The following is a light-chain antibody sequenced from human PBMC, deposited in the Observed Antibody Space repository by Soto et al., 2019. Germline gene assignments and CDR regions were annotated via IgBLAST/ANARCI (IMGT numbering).Light chain of an antibody. CDR2: GAS. CDR3: QQHSHWPPWT. Sequence: EVVLTQSPATLSLSPGERATLSCRASENVRTFVDWYQQKPGQAPRLLIYGASNRATGIPARFSGSGSGTDFTLTISDLEHEDVAVYYCQQHSHWPPWTFGQGTRVEIQ. J-gene: IGKJ1*01. V-gene: IGKV3-11*01. CDR1: ENVRTF.